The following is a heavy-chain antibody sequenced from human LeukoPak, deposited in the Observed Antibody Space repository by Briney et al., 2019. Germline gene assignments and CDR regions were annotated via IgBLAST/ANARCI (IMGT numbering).Heavy chain of an antibody. D-gene: IGHD3-10*01. CDR3: ARDRTDWLGDDAFDI. Sequence: RTGGSLRLSCAASGFTFDDYAMHWVRQAPGKGLEWVSGISWNSGSIGYADSVKGRFTISRDNAKNSLYLQMNSLRAEDTAVYYCARDRTDWLGDDAFDIWGQGTMVTVSS. CDR1: GFTFDDYA. V-gene: IGHV3-9*01. CDR2: ISWNSGSI. J-gene: IGHJ3*02.